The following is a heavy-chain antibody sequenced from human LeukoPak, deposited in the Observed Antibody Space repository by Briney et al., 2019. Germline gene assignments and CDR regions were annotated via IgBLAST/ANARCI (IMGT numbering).Heavy chain of an antibody. CDR3: ARRPPAVAGLDY. Sequence: GGSLRLSCAASGFTFSSYKMHWVRQAPGTGLEWVAVISKDGSNKYYADSVKGRFTISRDNSKNTVYVEMNSLRGEDTAVYYCARRPPAVAGLDYWGQGTLLTVSS. CDR2: ISKDGSNK. J-gene: IGHJ4*02. V-gene: IGHV3-30*03. CDR1: GFTFSSYK. D-gene: IGHD6-19*01.